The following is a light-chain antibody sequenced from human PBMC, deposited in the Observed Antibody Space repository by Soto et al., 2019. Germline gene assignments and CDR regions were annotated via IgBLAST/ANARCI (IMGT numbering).Light chain of an antibody. CDR1: QSISSW. J-gene: IGKJ1*01. CDR2: DAS. V-gene: IGKV1-5*01. CDR3: QQYNSYWT. Sequence: DLQMTKAPSTLPTSIGDRVTITCRASQSISSWLAWYRQKPGKAPKLLIYDASSLESGVPSRFSGSGSGTEFTLTISSLQPDDFATYYCQQYNSYWTFGQGTKVDI.